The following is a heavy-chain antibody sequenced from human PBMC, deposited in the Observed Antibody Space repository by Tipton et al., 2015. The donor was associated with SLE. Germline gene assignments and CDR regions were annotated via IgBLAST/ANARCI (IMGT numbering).Heavy chain of an antibody. CDR3: ARVAATVAVAADAFDI. D-gene: IGHD2-15*01. V-gene: IGHV4-4*07. Sequence: TLSLPCTVSGGSLNNHFCGWIRQSAGKGLEWIGRVSPSGGTNYNPSLKSRVTMSVDTSRNQFSLNLSSLTAADTAVYFCARVAATVAVAADAFDIWGQGTMVTVSS. CDR2: VSPSGGT. CDR1: GGSLNNHF. J-gene: IGHJ3*02.